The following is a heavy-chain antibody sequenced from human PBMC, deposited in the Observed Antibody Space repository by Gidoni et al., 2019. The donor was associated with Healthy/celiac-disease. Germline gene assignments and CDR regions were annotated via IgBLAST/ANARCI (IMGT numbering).Heavy chain of an antibody. CDR3: ARDQLIAAAGTAYYFDY. D-gene: IGHD6-13*01. J-gene: IGHJ4*02. CDR1: GFTFSSYG. Sequence: QVQLVESGGGVVQPGRSLRLSCAASGFTFSSYGMHWVRQAPGKGLEWVAVIWYDGSNKYYADSVKGRFTISRDNSKNTLYLQMNSLRAEDTAVYYCARDQLIAAAGTAYYFDYWGQGTLVTVSS. V-gene: IGHV3-33*01. CDR2: IWYDGSNK.